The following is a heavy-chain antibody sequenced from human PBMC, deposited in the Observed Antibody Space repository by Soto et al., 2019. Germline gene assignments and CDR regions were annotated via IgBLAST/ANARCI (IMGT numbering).Heavy chain of an antibody. J-gene: IGHJ6*02. CDR3: ARRLSGPKEEYNAYYFYGLDV. Sequence: GESLKISCQGPGYSFTTHWSTWVRQTPVKGLEWMGRIDPSNSYINYRQSFQGHVTISVYRTIINAYLQWSRLESSANAIYYCARRLSGPKEEYNAYYFYGLDVWGQGTKVTVSS. CDR1: GYSFTTHW. V-gene: IGHV5-10-1*01. D-gene: IGHD1-20*01. CDR2: IDPSNSYI.